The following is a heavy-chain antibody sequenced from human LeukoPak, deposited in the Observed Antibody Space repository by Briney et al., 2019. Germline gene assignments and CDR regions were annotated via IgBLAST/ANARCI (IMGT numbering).Heavy chain of an antibody. V-gene: IGHV3-73*01. CDR2: IRSKANSYAT. D-gene: IGHD5-18*01. CDR3: TRRVDTAMIPIAKGPDY. CDR1: GFTFSGSA. J-gene: IGHJ4*02. Sequence: GGSLRLSCAASGFTFSGSAMHWVRQASGKGLEWVGRIRSKANSYATAYAASVKGRFTISRDDSKNTAYLQMNSLKTEDAAVYYCTRRVDTAMIPIAKGPDYWGQGTLVTVSS.